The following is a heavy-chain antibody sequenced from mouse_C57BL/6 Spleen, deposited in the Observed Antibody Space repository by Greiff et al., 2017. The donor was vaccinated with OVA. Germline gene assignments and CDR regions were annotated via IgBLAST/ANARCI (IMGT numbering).Heavy chain of an antibody. CDR2: IYPGDGDT. Sequence: VKLMESGAELVKPGASVKISCKASGYAFSSYWMNWVKQRPGKGLEWIGQIYPGDGDTNYNGKFKGKATLTADKSSSTAYMQLSSLTSEDSAVYFCARGADFYGSSSWFAYWGQGTLVTVSA. CDR1: GYAFSSYW. CDR3: ARGADFYGSSSWFAY. J-gene: IGHJ3*01. D-gene: IGHD1-1*01. V-gene: IGHV1-80*01.